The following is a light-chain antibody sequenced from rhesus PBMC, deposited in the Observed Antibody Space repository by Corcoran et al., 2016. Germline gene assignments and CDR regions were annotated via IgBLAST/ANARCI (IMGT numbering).Light chain of an antibody. Sequence: ETVVTQSPATLSLSPGERVTLSCRASQSVGSNLAWYQQRPGHPPKFLIYDASTRATGIPDRFRGSGSGTELTLTISSLEPEDVGVYYCQQYNGWNSFGQGTKVEIK. V-gene: IGKV3-42*02. J-gene: IGKJ2*01. CDR1: QSVGSN. CDR3: QQYNGWNS. CDR2: DAS.